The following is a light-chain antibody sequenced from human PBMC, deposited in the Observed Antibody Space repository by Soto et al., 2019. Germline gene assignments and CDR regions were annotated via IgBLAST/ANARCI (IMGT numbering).Light chain of an antibody. CDR3: QQYNNWPPIT. V-gene: IGKV3-15*01. CDR1: QSISTK. Sequence: IIMKQSPATVSVTQMVIATLSFMASQSISTKLAWYQQKPGQAPRLLIYGASTRATGIPARFSGSGSGTEFTLTISSLQSEDLAVYYCQQYNNWPPITFGQGRLLEIK. CDR2: GAS. J-gene: IGKJ5*01.